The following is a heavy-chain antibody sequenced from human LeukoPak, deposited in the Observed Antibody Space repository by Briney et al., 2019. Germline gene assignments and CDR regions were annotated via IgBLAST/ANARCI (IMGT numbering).Heavy chain of an antibody. V-gene: IGHV4-38-2*02. J-gene: IGHJ4*02. CDR3: ARVRGSYPGFDY. CDR1: GYSISSGYY. D-gene: IGHD1-26*01. CDR2: IYHSGST. Sequence: SETLSLTCTVSGYSISSGYYWGWIRQPPGKGLEWIGSIYHSGSTYYNPSLKSRVTISVDTSKNQFSLKLSSVTAADTAVYYCARVRGSYPGFDYWGQGTLVTVSS.